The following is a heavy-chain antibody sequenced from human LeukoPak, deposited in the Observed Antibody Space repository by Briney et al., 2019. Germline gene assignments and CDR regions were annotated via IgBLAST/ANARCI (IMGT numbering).Heavy chain of an antibody. Sequence: GGSLRLSCAASGFTVSSNYMSWVRQAPGKGLEWVSVIYSGGSTYYADSVKGRFTISRDNAKNTLYLQMNSLRAEDTAVYYCARGGLFAYYFDYWGQGTLVTVSS. V-gene: IGHV3-66*01. CDR1: GFTVSSNY. D-gene: IGHD3-10*02. CDR2: IYSGGST. CDR3: ARGGLFAYYFDY. J-gene: IGHJ4*02.